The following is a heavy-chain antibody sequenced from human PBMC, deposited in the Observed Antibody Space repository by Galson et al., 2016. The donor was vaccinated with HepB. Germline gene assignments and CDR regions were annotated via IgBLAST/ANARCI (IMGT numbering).Heavy chain of an antibody. D-gene: IGHD5-18*01. CDR1: GFPFTTSA. V-gene: IGHV3-23*01. CDR2: ISGSGTIT. Sequence: SLRLSCAASGFPFTTSALNWVRQAPGKGLQWVSFISGSGTITFYTDSVKGRFTISRDNSKNMLYLQMDSLRAEDTAVYSCAKPRRYNHDALHIWGQGTMVTVSS. J-gene: IGHJ3*02. CDR3: AKPRRYNHDALHI.